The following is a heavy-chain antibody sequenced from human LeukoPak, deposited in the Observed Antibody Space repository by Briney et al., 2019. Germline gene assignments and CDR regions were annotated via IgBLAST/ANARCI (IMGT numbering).Heavy chain of an antibody. Sequence: GRSLRLSSATSRFTFIHYGMHWVRQAPREGLGSASVTWADGTNRYYGDRVKGRFTISRDNFQRTVYLQMDSLRAEDTAVYYCAKDAQRGFDYSNSLDKWGQGTLVTVSS. CDR1: RFTFIHYG. V-gene: IGHV3-33*06. D-gene: IGHD4-11*01. J-gene: IGHJ4*02. CDR3: AKDAQRGFDYSNSLDK. CDR2: TWADGTNR.